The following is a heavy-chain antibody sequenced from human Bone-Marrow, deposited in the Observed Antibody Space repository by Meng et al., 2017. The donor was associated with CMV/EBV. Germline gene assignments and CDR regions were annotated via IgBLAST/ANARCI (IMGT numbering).Heavy chain of an antibody. J-gene: IGHJ4*02. Sequence: SETLSLTCSASGASITNEGFYWGWIRQPPGKGLEWIGAISYSGNTFYNPSLKSRVTVSADTSKNHFSLSLTSVTAADTAISYCARLDPWLQIDDWGQGTLVTVSS. D-gene: IGHD5-12*01. CDR1: GASITNEGFY. V-gene: IGHV4-39*02. CDR2: ISYSGNT. CDR3: ARLDPWLQIDD.